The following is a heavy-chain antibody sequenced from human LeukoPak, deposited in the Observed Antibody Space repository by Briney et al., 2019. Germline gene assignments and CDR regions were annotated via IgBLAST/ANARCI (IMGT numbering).Heavy chain of an antibody. CDR3: AREASPGYSGYDPIG. D-gene: IGHD5-12*01. CDR2: INPNSGGT. Sequence: GASVKVSCKASGYTFTGYYMHWVRQAPGQGLEWMVWINPNSGGTNYAQKFQGRVTMARDTSISTAYMELSRLRSDDTAVYYCAREASPGYSGYDPIGWGQGTLVTVSS. CDR1: GYTFTGYY. V-gene: IGHV1-2*02. J-gene: IGHJ4*02.